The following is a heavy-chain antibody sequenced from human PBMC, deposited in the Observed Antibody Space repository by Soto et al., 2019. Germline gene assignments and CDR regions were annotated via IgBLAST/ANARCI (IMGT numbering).Heavy chain of an antibody. J-gene: IGHJ4*02. D-gene: IGHD3-22*01. CDR1: GFTFSSYW. V-gene: IGHV3-74*01. CDR3: ARPRYDGSGTPFDH. CDR2: INGDGSTT. Sequence: EVQLVESGGALVQPGGSLRLSCAASGFTFSSYWMHWVRQAPGKGLVWVSRINGDGSTTTYADSVKGRFIISRDNAKKMQYLQMNSLTAEDTAVYYCARPRYDGSGTPFDHWGQGTLVTVSS.